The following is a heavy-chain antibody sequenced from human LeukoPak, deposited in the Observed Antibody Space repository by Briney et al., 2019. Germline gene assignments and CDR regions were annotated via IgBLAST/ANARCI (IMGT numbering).Heavy chain of an antibody. D-gene: IGHD2-15*01. CDR2: ISGTDGSA. J-gene: IGHJ4*02. CDR1: GLTFSSYA. CDR3: AKTSGGSCYSPIDY. Sequence: PGGSLRLSCAASGLTFSSYAMSWVRQAPGKGLEWVSAISGTDGSAYYADSVKGRFTISRDNSKNTLHLQMSSLRAEDTAVYYYAKTSGGSCYSPIDYWGQGTWSPSPQ. V-gene: IGHV3-23*01.